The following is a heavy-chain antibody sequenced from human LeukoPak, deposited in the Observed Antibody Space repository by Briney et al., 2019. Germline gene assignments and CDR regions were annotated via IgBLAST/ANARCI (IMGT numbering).Heavy chain of an antibody. Sequence: PGGSLRLSCAASGFTFSSYAMSWVRQAPGKGLEWVSAISGSGGSTYYADSVKGRFTISRDNSKNTLYLQMNSLRAEDTAVYYCARGPFEAARLYYYYYYMDVWGKGTTVTVSS. CDR2: ISGSGGST. CDR3: ARGPFEAARLYYYYYYMDV. J-gene: IGHJ6*03. CDR1: GFTFSSYA. V-gene: IGHV3-23*01. D-gene: IGHD6-6*01.